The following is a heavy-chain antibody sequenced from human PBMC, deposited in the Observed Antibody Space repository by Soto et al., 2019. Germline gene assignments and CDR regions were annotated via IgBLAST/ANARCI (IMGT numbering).Heavy chain of an antibody. J-gene: IGHJ6*02. Sequence: QISLKESGPTLVKPTQTLTLTCTFSGFSLRTSGLGVGWIRQPPGKALEWLALIYWDDDKRYSPSLKSRLTIPKHPSKHPVVLTMTTIVPVDTATYSCAWRGLTTLWGDGMCVWGQGIMVIVSS. CDR3: AWRGLTTLWGDGMCV. V-gene: IGHV2-5*02. D-gene: IGHD2-21*01. CDR2: IYWDDDK. CDR1: GFSLRTSGLG.